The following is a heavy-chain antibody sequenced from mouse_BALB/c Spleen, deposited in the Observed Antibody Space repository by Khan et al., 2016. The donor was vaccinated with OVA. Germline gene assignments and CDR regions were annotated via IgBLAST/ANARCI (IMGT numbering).Heavy chain of an antibody. J-gene: IGHJ3*01. CDR1: GFTFSDYY. Sequence: EVELVESGGGLVKPGGSLKLSCAASGFTFSDYYMYWVRQTPEKRLEWVATISDGGSYTYYPDSVKGRFTISREDAKNNLYLPMKSRKSEDTAMYNCARGFYGDPFAYWGQGTLVTVSA. CDR3: ARGFYGDPFAY. CDR2: ISDGGSYT. D-gene: IGHD2-13*01. V-gene: IGHV5-4*02.